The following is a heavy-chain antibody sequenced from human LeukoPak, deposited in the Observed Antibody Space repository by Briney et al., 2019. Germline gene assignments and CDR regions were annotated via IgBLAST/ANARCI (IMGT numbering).Heavy chain of an antibody. CDR2: FYPEDGEK. CDR3: ATKMLGVYY. J-gene: IGHJ4*02. V-gene: IGHV1-24*01. CDR1: GYTLTELS. D-gene: IGHD2-8*01. Sequence: GASVKVSCKASGYTLTELSMHWVRQAPGKGLEWMGVFYPEDGEKIYAQKFQGRVTMTADTSTDTGYMELSTLRSEDAALYYCATKMLGVYYWGQGTLVTVSS.